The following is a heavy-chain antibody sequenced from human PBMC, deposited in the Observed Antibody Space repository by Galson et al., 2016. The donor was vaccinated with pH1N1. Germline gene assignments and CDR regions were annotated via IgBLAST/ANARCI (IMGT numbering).Heavy chain of an antibody. CDR2: IKQDGSEK. D-gene: IGHD3-10*02. J-gene: IGHJ5*02. CDR1: GFPFSSYW. V-gene: IGHV3-7*01. CDR3: VTRVGYA. Sequence: LRLSCAASGFPFSSYWMSWTRQAPGKGLEWVANIKQDGSEKYYVDSVKGRFTISRDNAKNSLYLQMNSLRAKDTAVYYCVTRVGYAWGQGTLVTVSS.